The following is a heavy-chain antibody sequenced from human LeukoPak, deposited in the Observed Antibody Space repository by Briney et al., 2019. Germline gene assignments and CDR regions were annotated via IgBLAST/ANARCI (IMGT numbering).Heavy chain of an antibody. CDR3: ARGACSSTNCYMSYFDY. V-gene: IGHV3-30-3*01. CDR1: GFTFSSYG. Sequence: GGSLRLSCAASGFTFSSYGMHWVRQAPGKGLEWVAVISYDGSNKHYADSVNGRFTISRDNSKNTLYLQMNSLRTEDTAVYYCARGACSSTNCYMSYFDYWGQGTLVTVSS. CDR2: ISYDGSNK. D-gene: IGHD2-2*02. J-gene: IGHJ4*02.